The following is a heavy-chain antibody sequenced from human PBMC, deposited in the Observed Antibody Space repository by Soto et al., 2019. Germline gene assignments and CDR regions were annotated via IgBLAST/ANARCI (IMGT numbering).Heavy chain of an antibody. D-gene: IGHD2-15*01. CDR3: ARVNIVVVVAATGGWFDP. J-gene: IGHJ5*02. Sequence: SETLSLTCTVSGGSISSYYWSWIRQPPGKGLEWIGYIYYSGSTNYNPSLKSRVTISVDTSKNQFSLKLSSVTAADTAVYYCARVNIVVVVAATGGWFDPWGQGTLVTVSS. CDR2: IYYSGST. V-gene: IGHV4-59*01. CDR1: GGSISSYY.